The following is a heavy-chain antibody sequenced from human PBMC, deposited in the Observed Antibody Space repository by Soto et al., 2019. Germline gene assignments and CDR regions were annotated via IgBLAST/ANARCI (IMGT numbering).Heavy chain of an antibody. Sequence: GGSLRLSCAASGFTFSSYAMSWVRQAPGKGLEWVSAISGSGGSIYYAHSVKGRFTISRDNSKNTLYLQMNSLRAEDTAVYYCAKDFSPEEWVLYGMDVWGQGTTVTVSS. CDR2: ISGSGGSI. CDR3: AKDFSPEEWVLYGMDV. D-gene: IGHD5-12*01. J-gene: IGHJ6*02. V-gene: IGHV3-23*01. CDR1: GFTFSSYA.